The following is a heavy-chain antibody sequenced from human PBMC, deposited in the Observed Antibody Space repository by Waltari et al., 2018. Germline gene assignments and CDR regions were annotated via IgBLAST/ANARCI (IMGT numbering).Heavy chain of an antibody. J-gene: IGHJ4*02. CDR3: ARGDYDYIWGRYRLDY. Sequence: QVQLVQSGAEVKKPGASVKVSCKASGYTFTSYAMHWVRQAPGQRLEWMGWINAGNGNTKYSQKFQGRVTSTRDTSASTAYMELSSLRSEDTAVYYCARGDYDYIWGRYRLDYWGQGTLVTVSS. V-gene: IGHV1-3*01. CDR2: INAGNGNT. CDR1: GYTFTSYA. D-gene: IGHD3-16*02.